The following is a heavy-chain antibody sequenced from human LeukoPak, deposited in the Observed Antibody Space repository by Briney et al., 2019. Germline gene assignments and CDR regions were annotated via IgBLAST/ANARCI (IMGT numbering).Heavy chain of an antibody. Sequence: GGSLRLYCAASGFTFSKDDFHWLRQAPGKGLEWVAAIGVTGDTYCADSVKGRFTISREDAANSLYLQMRSLGAGDTALYYCTKEFCGSRAACAGGSYYDFWGRGALVSVSS. J-gene: IGHJ2*01. CDR2: IGVTGDT. CDR3: TKEFCGSRAACAGGSYYDF. D-gene: IGHD2-15*01. CDR1: GFTFSKDD. V-gene: IGHV3-13*01.